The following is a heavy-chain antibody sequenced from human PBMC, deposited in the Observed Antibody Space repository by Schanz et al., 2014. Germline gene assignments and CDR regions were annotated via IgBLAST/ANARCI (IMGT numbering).Heavy chain of an antibody. CDR1: GFIFSDYY. Sequence: VQLVESGGGLVKPGGSLRLSCTGTGFIFSDYYMTWIRQAPGRGLEGVSCIRSDNNYIYYADSVKGRFTISRDNAKNSLFLQMNSLTAEDTAVYYCVREDMVRGIRAFDIWGQGTMVTVSS. D-gene: IGHD3-10*01. V-gene: IGHV3-11*06. CDR2: IRSDNNYI. CDR3: VREDMVRGIRAFDI. J-gene: IGHJ3*02.